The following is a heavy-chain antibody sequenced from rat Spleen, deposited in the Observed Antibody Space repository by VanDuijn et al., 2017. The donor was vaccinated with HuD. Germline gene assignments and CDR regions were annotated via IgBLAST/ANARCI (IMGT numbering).Heavy chain of an antibody. V-gene: IGHV2-16*01. J-gene: IGHJ2*01. CDR3: ARSDYSSPYYFDY. CDR1: GFSLSSYG. Sequence: QVQLKESGPGLVQPSQTLSLTCTVSGFSLSSYGVIWVRQSPGKGLEWMGIMWTGGSADYNSALKSRLSISRDTSKSQLFLQMNDLQTEDTAMYFCARSDYSSPYYFDYWGQGVMVTVSS. D-gene: IGHD1-2*01. CDR2: MWTGGSA.